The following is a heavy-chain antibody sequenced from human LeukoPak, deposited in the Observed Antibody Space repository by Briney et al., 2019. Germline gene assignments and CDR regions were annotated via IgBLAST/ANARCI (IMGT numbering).Heavy chain of an antibody. J-gene: IGHJ4*02. D-gene: IGHD3-22*01. CDR1: GGSISSSSYY. CDR3: ATPKGLSYYYDSSGFTPPPFDY. CDR2: IYYSGST. V-gene: IGHV4-39*01. Sequence: PSETLSLTCTVSGGSISSSSYYWGWIRQPPGKGLEWIGSIYYSGSTYYNPSLKSRVTISVDTSKNQFSLKLSSVTAADTAVYYCATPKGLSYYYDSSGFTPPPFDYWGQGTLVTVSS.